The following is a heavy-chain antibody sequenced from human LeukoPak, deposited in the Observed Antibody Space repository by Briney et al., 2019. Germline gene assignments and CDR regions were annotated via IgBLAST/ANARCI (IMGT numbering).Heavy chain of an antibody. CDR2: ISYSGTT. J-gene: IGHJ4*02. CDR3: ARSGSYVGFFDD. D-gene: IGHD1-26*01. V-gene: IGHV4-59*01. Sequence: SETLSLTCTVSGDSISSYYWTWIRQPPGKGLEWIGSISYSGTTNNNPSLKSRVTISADTSKNQFSPKLSSVTAADTAVYYCARSGSYVGFFDDWGQGTLVTVSS. CDR1: GDSISSYY.